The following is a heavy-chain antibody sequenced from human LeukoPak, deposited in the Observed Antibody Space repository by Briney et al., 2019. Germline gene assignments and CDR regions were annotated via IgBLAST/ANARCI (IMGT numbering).Heavy chain of an antibody. CDR1: GFTFRKSW. V-gene: IGHV3-7*04. CDR2: INQDGSEK. Sequence: HSGGSQTLFCAASGFTFRKSWMSWVRQAPGKGLEWVANINQDGSEKLYVDSVKGRFTISRDNARNTLHLLMSSLRAEDTARYNCATEQESLGRGFFVPWGEGTLVTVSS. J-gene: IGHJ5*02. CDR3: ATEQESLGRGFFVP. D-gene: IGHD5/OR15-5a*01.